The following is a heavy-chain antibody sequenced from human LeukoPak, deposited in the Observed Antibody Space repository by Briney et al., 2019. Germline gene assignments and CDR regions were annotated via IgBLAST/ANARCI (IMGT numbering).Heavy chain of an antibody. Sequence: GGSLRLPCAASGFTFDDYAMHWVRQAPGKGLEWVSGISWNSGSIGYADSVKGRFTISRDNAKNSLYLQMNSLRAEDTALYYCAKDGSGWSGYYFDYWGQGTLVTVSS. CDR1: GFTFDDYA. V-gene: IGHV3-9*01. CDR2: ISWNSGSI. CDR3: AKDGSGWSGYYFDY. J-gene: IGHJ4*02. D-gene: IGHD6-19*01.